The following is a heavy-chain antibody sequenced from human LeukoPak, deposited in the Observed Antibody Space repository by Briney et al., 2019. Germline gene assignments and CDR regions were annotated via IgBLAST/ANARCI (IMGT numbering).Heavy chain of an antibody. CDR1: GGSFSGYY. Sequence: PSETLSLTCAVYGGSFSGYYWSWIRQPPGKGLEWIGEINHSGSTNYNPSLKSRVTISVDTSKNQFSLNLSSVTAADTAVYYCAREDYYDTPRAFVYWGQGTLVTVSS. CDR2: INHSGST. V-gene: IGHV4-34*01. D-gene: IGHD3-22*01. J-gene: IGHJ4*02. CDR3: AREDYYDTPRAFVY.